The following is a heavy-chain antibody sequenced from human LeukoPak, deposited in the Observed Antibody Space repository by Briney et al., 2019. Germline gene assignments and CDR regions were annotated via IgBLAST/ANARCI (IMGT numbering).Heavy chain of an antibody. Sequence: PSETLSLTCAVSGGSISSNWWSWVRQSPGKGLEWIGEIFHSGSTNYNPSLKSRVTLSVDQSKSQFSLKLSSVTAADTAVYYCVRNGYYSVDYWGQGTLVTVSS. CDR1: GGSISSNW. CDR2: IFHSGST. V-gene: IGHV4-4*02. D-gene: IGHD3-22*01. J-gene: IGHJ4*02. CDR3: VRNGYYSVDY.